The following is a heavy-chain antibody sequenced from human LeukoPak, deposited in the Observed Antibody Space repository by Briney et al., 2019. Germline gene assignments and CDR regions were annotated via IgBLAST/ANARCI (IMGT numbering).Heavy chain of an antibody. V-gene: IGHV3-9*01. D-gene: IGHD4-11*01. CDR3: AKDMWADMTTAFDY. J-gene: IGHJ4*02. CDR2: ISWNSGSI. CDR1: GFTFDDYA. Sequence: SGRSLRLSCAASGFTFDDYAMHWVRQAPGKGLEWVSGISWNSGSIGYADSVKGRFTISRDNAKNSLYLQMNSLRAEDTALYYCAKDMWADMTTAFDYWGQGTLVTVSS.